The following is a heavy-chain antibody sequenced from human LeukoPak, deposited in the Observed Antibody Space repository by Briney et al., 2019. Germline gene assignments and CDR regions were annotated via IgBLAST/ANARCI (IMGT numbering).Heavy chain of an antibody. CDR1: GYTFTNYA. Sequence: ASVKVSCKASGYTFTNYAMHWVRQAPGQRLEWMGWTNAGNGNTKYSQKFQGRVTITRDTSASTAYMDLSSLRSEDTAVYYCARGLLWFGELSPFGYWGQGTLVTVSS. CDR2: TNAGNGNT. CDR3: ARGLLWFGELSPFGY. V-gene: IGHV1-3*01. J-gene: IGHJ4*02. D-gene: IGHD3-10*01.